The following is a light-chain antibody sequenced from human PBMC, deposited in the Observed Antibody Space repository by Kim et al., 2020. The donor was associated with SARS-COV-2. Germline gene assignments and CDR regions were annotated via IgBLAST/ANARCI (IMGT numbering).Light chain of an antibody. CDR2: AAS. V-gene: IGKV1-39*01. CDR1: QSIASH. Sequence: SASIGDRVTITCRASQSIASHVNWYQQKPGKAPKVLIYAASSLQSEVPSRFSGSGSGTDFTLTITNLQPEDSGTYYCQQTYTTPYALGQGTKLEI. J-gene: IGKJ2*01. CDR3: QQTYTTPYA.